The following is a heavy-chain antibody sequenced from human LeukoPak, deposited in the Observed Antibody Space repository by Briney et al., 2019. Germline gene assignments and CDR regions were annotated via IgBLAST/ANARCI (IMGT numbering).Heavy chain of an antibody. Sequence: PGGSLRLSCAASGFTFISYAMRWVRQAPGKGLEWVSSISGNGVSTYYADSVKGRFTISRDNSKNTVYLQMNSLRAEDTAVYYCAKGEDYDILTGYRELDYWGQGTLVTVSS. CDR2: ISGNGVST. D-gene: IGHD3-9*01. CDR3: AKGEDYDILTGYRELDY. J-gene: IGHJ4*02. CDR1: GFTFISYA. V-gene: IGHV3-23*01.